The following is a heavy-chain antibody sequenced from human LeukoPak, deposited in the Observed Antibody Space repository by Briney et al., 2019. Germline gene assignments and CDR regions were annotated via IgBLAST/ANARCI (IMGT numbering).Heavy chain of an antibody. Sequence: GGSLRLSCAASGFTFSSYGMHWVRQAPGKGLEWVAVIWYDGSNKYYADSVKGRFTISRDNSKNTLYLQMNSLRAEDTAVYYCAKEYYDSSRRNLNWFDPWGQGTLVTVSS. CDR3: AKEYYDSSRRNLNWFDP. CDR2: IWYDGSNK. CDR1: GFTFSSYG. V-gene: IGHV3-33*06. J-gene: IGHJ5*02. D-gene: IGHD3-22*01.